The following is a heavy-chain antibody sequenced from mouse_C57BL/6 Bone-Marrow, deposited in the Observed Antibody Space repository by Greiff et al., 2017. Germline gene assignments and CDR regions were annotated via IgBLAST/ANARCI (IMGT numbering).Heavy chain of an antibody. CDR1: GFNIKDDY. CDR3: ASSAGWFAY. V-gene: IGHV14-4*01. J-gene: IGHJ3*01. CDR2: IDPENGDT. D-gene: IGHD3-1*01. Sequence: EVKLQESGAELVRPGASVKLSCTASGFNIKDDYMHWVKQRPEQGLEWIGWIDPENGDTDYASKFQGKATITADTSSNTAYLQLSSLTSEDTAVYYCASSAGWFAYWGQGTLVTVSA.